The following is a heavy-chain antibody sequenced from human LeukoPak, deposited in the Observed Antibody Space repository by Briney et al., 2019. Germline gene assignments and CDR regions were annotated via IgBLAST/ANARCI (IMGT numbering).Heavy chain of an antibody. D-gene: IGHD3-22*01. CDR2: IVPIFGTA. Sequence: ASVKVSCKASGGTFSTYYAISWVRQAPGQGLEWMGGIVPIFGTANYAQKFQGRVTITTDESTGTAYMELSSLRSEDTAVYYCARARSPSSGYLLRDHNWFDPWGQGTLVTVSS. J-gene: IGHJ5*02. CDR1: GGTFSTYYA. V-gene: IGHV1-69*05. CDR3: ARARSPSSGYLLRDHNWFDP.